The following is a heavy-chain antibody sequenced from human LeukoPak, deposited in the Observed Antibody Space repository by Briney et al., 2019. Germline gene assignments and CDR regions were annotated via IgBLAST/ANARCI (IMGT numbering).Heavy chain of an antibody. CDR2: VNRDGSET. CDR3: ARNNGMDV. Sequence: QPGGSLRLSCAASRFALSSHWMTWVRQVPGRGPEWVANVNRDGSETYYLDSVKGRFTISKDNAKNSLYLQMNSLRAEDTALYHCARNNGMDVWGQGTTVIVSS. V-gene: IGHV3-7*03. J-gene: IGHJ6*02. CDR1: RFALSSHW.